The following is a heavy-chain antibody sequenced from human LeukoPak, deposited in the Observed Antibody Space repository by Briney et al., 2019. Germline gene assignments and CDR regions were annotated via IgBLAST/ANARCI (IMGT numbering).Heavy chain of an antibody. D-gene: IGHD6-19*01. CDR1: GYTLTELS. CDR2: FDPEDGET. V-gene: IGHV1-24*01. CDR3: ATQRDIAVAGSNWFDP. J-gene: IGHJ5*02. Sequence: ASVKVSCKVSGYTLTELSMHWVRQAPGKGLEWMGGFDPEDGETIYAQKFQGRVTMTEDTSTDTAYMELSSLRSEDTAVYYCATQRDIAVAGSNWFDPWGQGTLVTVSS.